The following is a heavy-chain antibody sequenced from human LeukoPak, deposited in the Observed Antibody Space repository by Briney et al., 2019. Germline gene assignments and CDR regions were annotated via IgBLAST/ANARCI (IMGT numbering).Heavy chain of an antibody. D-gene: IGHD2-21*01. V-gene: IGHV3-48*04. CDR2: INSSGATI. CDR1: GITLSLYS. J-gene: IGHJ3*02. Sequence: PGGSLRLSCAAAGITLSLYSMNWVRQAPGKGLEWVAYINSSGATIHYSDSVQGRFTVTRDNAKNSLYLQMNSLRAEDTAVYYCARLWGFRPDGFDIWGQGTMVTVSS. CDR3: ARLWGFRPDGFDI.